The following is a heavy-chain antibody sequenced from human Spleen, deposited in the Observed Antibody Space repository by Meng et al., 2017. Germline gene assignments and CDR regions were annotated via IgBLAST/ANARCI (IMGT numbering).Heavy chain of an antibody. CDR1: GFTFSNYY. V-gene: IGHV3-7*01. CDR2: IKYDGTEK. D-gene: IGHD1-26*01. CDR3: ARELTVGATQDY. Sequence: EVQLVESGGALVQRGGSLRLSCVGSGFTFSNYYMTWVRQPPGRGLEWVANIKYDGTEKHYDDSVKGRFTISRDNAKNSLYLQMTSLRLEDTAVYYCARELTVGATQDYWGQGTLVTVSS. J-gene: IGHJ4*02.